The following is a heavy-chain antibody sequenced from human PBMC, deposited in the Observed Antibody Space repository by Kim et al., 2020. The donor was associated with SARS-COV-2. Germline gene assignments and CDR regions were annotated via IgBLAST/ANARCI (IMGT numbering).Heavy chain of an antibody. CDR1: GFTFSTYA. CDR3: TRYSPGSSYRGAY. D-gene: IGHD3-10*01. Sequence: GGSLRLSCAASGFTFSTYAMTWVRQAPGKGLEWVSDIHVSGSETYYADSVRGRFTISRDDSKSILYLQMNNLRADDTAMYYCTRYSPGSSYRGAYWGQGTLVTVSS. J-gene: IGHJ4*02. V-gene: IGHV3-23*01. CDR2: IHVSGSET.